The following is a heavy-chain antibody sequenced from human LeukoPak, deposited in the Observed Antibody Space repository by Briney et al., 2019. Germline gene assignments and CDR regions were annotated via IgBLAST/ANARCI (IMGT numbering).Heavy chain of an antibody. J-gene: IGHJ5*02. Sequence: GGSLRLSCAASGFTFSSYSMNWVRQAPGKGLEWVSYISSSSSTIYYADSVKGRFTISRDNSKNTLHLQMNSLRAEDAAGPGKGYPNWFDPWGQGTLVTVSS. CDR3: GYPNWFDP. CDR1: GFTFSSYS. CDR2: ISSSSSTI. V-gene: IGHV3-48*01. D-gene: IGHD1-1*01.